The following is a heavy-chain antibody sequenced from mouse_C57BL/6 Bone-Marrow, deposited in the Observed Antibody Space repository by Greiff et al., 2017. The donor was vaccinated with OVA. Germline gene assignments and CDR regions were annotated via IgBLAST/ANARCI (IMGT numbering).Heavy chain of an antibody. V-gene: IGHV1-81*01. D-gene: IGHD2-3*01. CDR1: GYTFTSYG. CDR2: IYPRSGNT. CDR3: ARWKLRWILWFAY. Sequence: VMLVESGAELARPGASVKLSCKASGYTFTSYGISWVKQRTGQGLEWIGEIYPRSGNTYYNEKFKGKATLTADKSSSTAYMELRSLTSEDSAVYFCARWKLRWILWFAYWGQGTLVTVSA. J-gene: IGHJ3*01.